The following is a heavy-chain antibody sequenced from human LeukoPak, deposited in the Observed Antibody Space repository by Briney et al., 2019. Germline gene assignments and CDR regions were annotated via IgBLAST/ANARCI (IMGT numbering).Heavy chain of an antibody. V-gene: IGHV3-23*01. CDR1: GFTFSSYA. J-gene: IGHJ4*02. D-gene: IGHD6-19*01. CDR3: AKVYRVAVAGRLGEFDY. Sequence: PGGSLRLSRAASGFTFSSYAMSWVRQAPGKGLEWVSAISGSGGSTYYAGSVKGRFTISRDNSKNTLYLQMNSLRAEDTAVYYCAKVYRVAVAGRLGEFDYWGQGTLVTVSS. CDR2: ISGSGGST.